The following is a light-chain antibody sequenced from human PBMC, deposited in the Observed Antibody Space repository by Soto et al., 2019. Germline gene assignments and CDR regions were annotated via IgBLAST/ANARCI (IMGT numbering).Light chain of an antibody. Sequence: DIQMTQSPSAMSASVGDRVTITCRASQGVRTDLAWFQQKPGKVPKRLIFSASSLQSGVPSRFSGNGSATEFTLTISSLQPEDFATYYCLQSYKYPWTFGQGTKVEIK. J-gene: IGKJ1*01. V-gene: IGKV1-17*03. CDR3: LQSYKYPWT. CDR2: SAS. CDR1: QGVRTD.